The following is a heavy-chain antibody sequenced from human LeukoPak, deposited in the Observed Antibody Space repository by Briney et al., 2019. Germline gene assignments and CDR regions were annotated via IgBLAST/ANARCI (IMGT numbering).Heavy chain of an antibody. D-gene: IGHD3-22*01. CDR1: GYTFTSYG. CDR2: ISAYNGNT. Sequence: ASVKVSCKASGYTFTSYGISWVRQAPGQGLEWMGWISAYNGNTNYAQKLQGRDTMTTDTSTSTAYMELRSLRSDDTAVYYCARDSYYYDSSGYYYAQFDYWGQGTLVTVSS. J-gene: IGHJ4*02. CDR3: ARDSYYYDSSGYYYAQFDY. V-gene: IGHV1-18*01.